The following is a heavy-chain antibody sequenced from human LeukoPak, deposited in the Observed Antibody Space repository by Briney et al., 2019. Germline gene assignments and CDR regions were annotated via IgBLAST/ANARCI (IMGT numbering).Heavy chain of an antibody. CDR3: ARGYSYGSYYFDY. CDR2: INHSGST. D-gene: IGHD5-18*01. V-gene: IGHV4-34*01. CDR1: GGSFSGYY. J-gene: IGHJ4*02. Sequence: SETLSLTCAVYGGSFSGYYWSWIRQPPGKGLEWIGEINHSGSTNYNPSLKSRVTISVDTSKNQFSLKLSSVTAADTAVYYCARGYSYGSYYFDYWGQGTLVTVSS.